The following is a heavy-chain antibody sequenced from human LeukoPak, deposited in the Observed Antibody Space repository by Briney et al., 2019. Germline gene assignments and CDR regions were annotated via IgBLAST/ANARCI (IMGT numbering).Heavy chain of an antibody. CDR2: ISGNGAHP. CDR1: EFILSSYA. V-gene: IGHV3-23*01. CDR3: TSWGDTTAEYFQR. D-gene: IGHD2-21*02. Sequence: GGSLRLSCEASEFILSSYAMSWVRQAPGKGLEWVSSISGNGAHPYYADSVRGRFTISRDNAQNSMYLQMNSLRVEDTAVYYCTSWGDTTAEYFQRWGQGTLVTVSS. J-gene: IGHJ1*01.